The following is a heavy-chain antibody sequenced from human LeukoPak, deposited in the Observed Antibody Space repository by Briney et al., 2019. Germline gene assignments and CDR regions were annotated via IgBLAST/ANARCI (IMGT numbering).Heavy chain of an antibody. J-gene: IGHJ4*02. CDR3: ARDYYGGNSSPYYFDY. CDR2: IYHSGST. V-gene: IGHV4-59*01. Sequence: PSETLSLTCTVSGDSISSYYWSWIRQPPGKGLEWIGYIYHSGSTNYNPSLKSRVTISVDTSKNQFSLKLSSVTAADTAVYYCARDYYGGNSSPYYFDYWGQGTLVTVSS. D-gene: IGHD4-23*01. CDR1: GDSISSYY.